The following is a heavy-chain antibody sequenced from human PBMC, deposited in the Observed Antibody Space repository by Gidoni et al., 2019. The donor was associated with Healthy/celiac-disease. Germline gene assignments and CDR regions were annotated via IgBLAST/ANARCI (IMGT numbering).Heavy chain of an antibody. Sequence: EVQLVESGGGLVQPGRSLRLSCAASGFTFDDYAMHWVRQAPGKGLGWVSGISWNSGSIGYADSVKGRFTISRDNAKNSLYLQMNSLRAEDTALYYCAKDTRAAAAGPFDYWGQGTLVTVSS. CDR1: GFTFDDYA. J-gene: IGHJ4*02. CDR3: AKDTRAAAAGPFDY. V-gene: IGHV3-9*01. CDR2: ISWNSGSI. D-gene: IGHD6-13*01.